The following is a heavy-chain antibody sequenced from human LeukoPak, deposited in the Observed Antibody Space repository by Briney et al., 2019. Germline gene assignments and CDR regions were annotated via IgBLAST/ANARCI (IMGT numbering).Heavy chain of an antibody. V-gene: IGHV1-8*03. CDR3: ARDVSYCPGDY. Sequence: ASVKVSCKASGYTFTSYDINWVRQATGQGLEWMGWMNPNSGNTGYAQKFQGRVTITRNTSISTAYMELSSLRSEDTAVYYCARDVSYCPGDYWGQGTLVTVSS. D-gene: IGHD2-21*02. CDR2: MNPNSGNT. J-gene: IGHJ4*02. CDR1: GYTFTSYD.